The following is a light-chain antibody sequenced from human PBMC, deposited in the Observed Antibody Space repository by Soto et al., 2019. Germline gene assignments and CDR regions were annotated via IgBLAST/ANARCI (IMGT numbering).Light chain of an antibody. CDR3: QQYSNWPFT. CDR2: GAS. J-gene: IGKJ5*01. V-gene: IGKV3-15*01. CDR1: QSVTTK. Sequence: EIMMTQSPATLSVSPGERVTLSCRASQSVTTKLAWYQQRPGQAPRLLIHGASTMATGIPASFSGSGSGTEFSLTISSLQSEDFAVYYCQQYSNWPFTFGQGTRLEIK.